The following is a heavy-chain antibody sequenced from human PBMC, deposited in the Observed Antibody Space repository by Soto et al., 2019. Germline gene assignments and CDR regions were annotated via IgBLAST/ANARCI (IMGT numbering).Heavy chain of an antibody. CDR2: ISHSGST. D-gene: IGHD2-8*01. V-gene: IGHV4-34*01. CDR1: GGSFSGYY. J-gene: IGHJ5*02. CDR3: ARTLPMYCTNGVCGDWFDP. Sequence: QVQLQQWGAGLLKPSETLSLTCAVYGGSFSGYYWSWIRQPPGKGLEWIGEISHSGSTNYNPSLKSRLTISVDTPKNQFSLKLSSVTAADTAVYYCARTLPMYCTNGVCGDWFDPWGQGTLVTVSS.